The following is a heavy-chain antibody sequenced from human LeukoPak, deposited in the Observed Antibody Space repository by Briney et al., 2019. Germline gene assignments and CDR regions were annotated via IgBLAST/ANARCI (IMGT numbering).Heavy chain of an antibody. CDR1: GFTCCTYG. CDR3: AREKWLQAFDY. CDR2: ISYDGNTK. V-gene: IGHV3-30*03. D-gene: IGHD5-24*01. Sequence: PGRSLRLSCAACGFTCCTYGLPRVPQAPGHGLVWGAIISYDGNTKYYEDSVKGRFTISRDNSKNPLYLQMNSLRAEDTAVYYCAREKWLQAFDYWGQGTLVTVSS. J-gene: IGHJ4*02.